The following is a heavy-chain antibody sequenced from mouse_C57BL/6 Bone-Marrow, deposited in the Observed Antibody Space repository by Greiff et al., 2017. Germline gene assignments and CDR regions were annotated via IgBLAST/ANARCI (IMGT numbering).Heavy chain of an antibody. J-gene: IGHJ2*01. Sequence: QVQLQQPGAELVRPGTSVKLSCKASGYTFTSYWMHWVKQRPGQGLERIGVIDPSDSYTNYNQKFKGKATLTVDTSSSTAYMQLSSLTSEDSAVYYCARSLGTSYWGQGTTLTVSS. CDR1: GYTFTSYW. CDR3: ARSLGTSY. V-gene: IGHV1-59*01. D-gene: IGHD3-1*01. CDR2: IDPSDSYT.